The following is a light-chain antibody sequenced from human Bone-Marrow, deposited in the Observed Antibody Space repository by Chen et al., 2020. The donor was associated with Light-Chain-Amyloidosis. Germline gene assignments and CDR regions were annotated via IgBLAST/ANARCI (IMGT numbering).Light chain of an antibody. CDR3: YSTDSIGNHRV. CDR1: ALPRKY. J-gene: IGLJ3*02. V-gene: IGLV3-10*01. Sequence: SYELTQPPSVSVSPGQTARITCSGDALPRKYAFWYQQKSGQAPVLVIFEDIKRPSGIPDRFSGSTSGTVATLTISGAQGEDEADYYCYSTDSIGNHRVFGGGTKLTIL. CDR2: EDI.